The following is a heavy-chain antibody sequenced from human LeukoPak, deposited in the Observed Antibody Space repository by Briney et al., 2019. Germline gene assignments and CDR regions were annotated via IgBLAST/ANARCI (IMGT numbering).Heavy chain of an antibody. CDR1: GFTFDDYA. Sequence: GGSLRLSCAASGFTFDDYAMHWVRQAPGKGLEWVSGISWNSGSIGYADSVKGRFTISRDNAKNSLYLQMNSLRAEDTAVYYCARAKQQLPYYFDYWGQGTLVTVSS. V-gene: IGHV3-9*01. CDR3: ARAKQQLPYYFDY. CDR2: ISWNSGSI. J-gene: IGHJ4*02. D-gene: IGHD6-13*01.